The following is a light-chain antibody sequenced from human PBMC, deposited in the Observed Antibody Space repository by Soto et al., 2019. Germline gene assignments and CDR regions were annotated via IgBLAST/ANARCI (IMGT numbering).Light chain of an antibody. J-gene: IGKJ1*01. Sequence: DIQMTQTPSTLSASVGDRVTITCRASQSISSWLDWYQQKPGKAPKLLIYDASSLESGVPSRFSGSGAGTEFTLTISSLQPDDFATYYCQHYYGFSRTFGQGTKVDI. CDR3: QHYYGFSRT. CDR1: QSISSW. CDR2: DAS. V-gene: IGKV1-5*01.